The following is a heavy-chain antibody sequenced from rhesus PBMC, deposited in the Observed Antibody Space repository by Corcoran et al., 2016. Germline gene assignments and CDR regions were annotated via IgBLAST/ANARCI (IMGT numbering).Heavy chain of an antibody. CDR2: IYGSRVNT. CDR3: ARAERQPNYYGLDS. D-gene: IGHD6-25*01. V-gene: IGHV4-165*01. J-gene: IGHJ6*01. Sequence: QVQLQASGPGLVKPSETLSLTGAVAGYSISTYSWRWLRQPPGNGLEWIGYIYGSRVNTYYNPSLNSRVTISTDTSKNHFSLKLSSVTAADTAVYYCARAERQPNYYGLDSWGQGVVVTVSS. CDR1: GYSISTYS.